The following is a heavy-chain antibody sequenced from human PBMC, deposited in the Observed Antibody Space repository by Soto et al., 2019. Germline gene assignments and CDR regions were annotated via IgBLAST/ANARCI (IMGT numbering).Heavy chain of an antibody. CDR1: GFKFDEYG. CDR3: AKGEVSSGAFDI. V-gene: IGHV3-9*01. Sequence: GGSLRLSCAASGFKFDEYGMHWVRQAPGKGLEWVSGISWNSGNIGYADSVKGRFTISRDNSKNTLYLQMNSLRAEDTAVYYCAKGEVSSGAFDIWGQGTMVTVSS. J-gene: IGHJ3*02. D-gene: IGHD2-15*01. CDR2: ISWNSGNI.